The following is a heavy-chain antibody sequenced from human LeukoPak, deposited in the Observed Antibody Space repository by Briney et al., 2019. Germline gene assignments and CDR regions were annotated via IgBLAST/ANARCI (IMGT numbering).Heavy chain of an antibody. D-gene: IGHD5/OR15-5a*01. V-gene: IGHV4-31*03. CDR1: DDSISRRGYY. CDR3: ANSLPTVSTRNYFDY. J-gene: IGHJ4*02. Sequence: TLSLTCSVSDDSISRRGYYWSWIRQRPGMGLEWMGYSFYNGRSGNTYYNLALKSRVTMSIDTGEKHFSLRLTSVTAADTAVYYCANSLPTVSTRNYFDYWGQGTLVIVSS. CDR2: SFYNGRSGNT.